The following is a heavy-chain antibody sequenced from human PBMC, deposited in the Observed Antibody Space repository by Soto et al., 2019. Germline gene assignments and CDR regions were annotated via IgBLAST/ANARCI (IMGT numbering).Heavy chain of an antibody. Sequence: GGSLRLSCAASGFTFSSYEMNWVRQAPGKGLEWVSYISNSGGTIYYADSVKGRFTISRDNAKNSLYLQSNSLRAEDTAVYYCARGRYYYDSSGYYAPLGYFQNWGQGTLVTVSS. CDR1: GFTFSSYE. CDR3: ARGRYYYDSSGYYAPLGYFQN. V-gene: IGHV3-48*03. CDR2: ISNSGGTI. D-gene: IGHD3-22*01. J-gene: IGHJ1*01.